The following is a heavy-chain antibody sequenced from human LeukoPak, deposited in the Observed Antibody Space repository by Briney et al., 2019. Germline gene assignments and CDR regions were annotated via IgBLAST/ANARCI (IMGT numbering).Heavy chain of an antibody. CDR3: AREGGGLGSFDY. CDR2: IIPIFGTA. Sequence: SVKVSCKASGGTFSSYAISWVRQAPGQGLEWMGGIIPIFGTANYAQKFQGRVTITTDESTSTAYMELSSLRSEDTAVYYCAREGGGLGSFDYWGQGTLVTVSS. J-gene: IGHJ4*02. D-gene: IGHD3-16*01. V-gene: IGHV1-69*05. CDR1: GGTFSSYA.